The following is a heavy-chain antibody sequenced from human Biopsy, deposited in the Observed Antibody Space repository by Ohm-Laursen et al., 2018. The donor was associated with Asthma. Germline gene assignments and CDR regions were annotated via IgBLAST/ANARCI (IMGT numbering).Heavy chain of an antibody. CDR1: GFVFSQSG. CDR3: ARQSGHDYGGSSAFDT. Sequence: SLRLSCTASGFVFSQSGMHWVRQAPGKGLEWVALVSSDGHNKYYEDSVKDRFTISRDNSKNRLYLQINSLRVEDSAVYYCARQSGHDYGGSSAFDTWGQGTMVAVSS. D-gene: IGHD4-23*01. V-gene: IGHV3-30*03. J-gene: IGHJ3*02. CDR2: VSSDGHNK.